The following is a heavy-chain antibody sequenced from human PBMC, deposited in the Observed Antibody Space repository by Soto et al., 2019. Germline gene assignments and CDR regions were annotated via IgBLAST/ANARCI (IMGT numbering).Heavy chain of an antibody. Sequence: GASVKVSWKASGYTFTSYYMHWVRQAPGQGLEWMGIINPSGGSTSYAQKFQGRVTMTRDTSTSTVYMELSSLRSEDTAVYYCARRGYGQQLVPGDYYYGMDVWGQGTTVTVSS. CDR1: GYTFTSYY. CDR2: INPSGGST. J-gene: IGHJ6*02. V-gene: IGHV1-46*01. CDR3: ARRGYGQQLVPGDYYYGMDV. D-gene: IGHD6-13*01.